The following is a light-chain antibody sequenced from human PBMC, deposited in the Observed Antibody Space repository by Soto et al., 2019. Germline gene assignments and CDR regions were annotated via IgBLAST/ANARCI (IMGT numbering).Light chain of an antibody. CDR2: EAS. V-gene: IGLV2-8*01. CDR3: QAYDYSLTAFV. J-gene: IGLJ3*02. CDR1: SSDVGGYIY. Sequence: SVLAQPPSASGSPGQSVTISCTGTSSDVGGYIYVSWYQHHPGKAPKLMIYEASKRPSGVPDRFSGSKSGNTASLTVSGLQAEDEADYYCQAYDYSLTAFVFGGGTKVTV.